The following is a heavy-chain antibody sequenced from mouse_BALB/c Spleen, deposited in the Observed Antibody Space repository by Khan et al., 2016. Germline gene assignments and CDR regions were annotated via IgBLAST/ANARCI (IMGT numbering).Heavy chain of an antibody. V-gene: IGHV5-6-5*01. D-gene: IGHD1-1*02. CDR1: GFTFSSYA. CDR3: AREYYGVFWFAY. Sequence: EVELVESGGGLVKPGGSLKLSCAASGFTFSSYAMSWVRQTPEKRLEWVASIDTGGSSYYPDSLKGRFTISRDNARNILYLQMSSLGSEDTAMFXCAREYYGVFWFAYWGQGTLVTVSA. CDR2: IDTGGSS. J-gene: IGHJ3*01.